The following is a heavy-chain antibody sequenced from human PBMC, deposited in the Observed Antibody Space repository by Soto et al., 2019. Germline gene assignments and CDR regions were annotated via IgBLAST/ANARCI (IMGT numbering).Heavy chain of an antibody. CDR2: SHQSGNT. CDR1: GVSISSHDW. Sequence: SEPLSLTCAVSGVSISSHDWWTWVRQPPGKGLEWIGESHQSGNTNYNSSLESRVTISLDKSKNQFSLQLSSVTVADTAVYYCATRDTGRVYWGQGTLVTVSS. CDR3: ATRDTGRVY. J-gene: IGHJ4*02. V-gene: IGHV4-4*02. D-gene: IGHD5-18*01.